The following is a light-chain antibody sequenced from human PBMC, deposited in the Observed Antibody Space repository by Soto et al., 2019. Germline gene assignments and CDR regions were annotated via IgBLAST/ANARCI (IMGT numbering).Light chain of an antibody. Sequence: EIVMTQSPDSLAVSLGERATIKCKSSQSVLYSSNDRSYLAWFQQKPGQPPKALIYWASSRESGVPDRFSGSGSGTDFTLSISSLQAEDVAVYFCQQYFTTPWTFGQGTKVET. V-gene: IGKV4-1*01. CDR2: WAS. J-gene: IGKJ1*01. CDR3: QQYFTTPWT. CDR1: QSVLYSSNDRSY.